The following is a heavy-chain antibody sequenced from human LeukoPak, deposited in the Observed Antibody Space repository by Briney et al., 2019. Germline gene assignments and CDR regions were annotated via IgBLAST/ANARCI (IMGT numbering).Heavy chain of an antibody. V-gene: IGHV4-61*01. CDR2: ISNSGST. CDR3: ARSPSGYRFDY. Sequence: SETLSLTCTVSGGPVTSGTYFWTWIRQPPGKGLDWIGFISNSGSTNYNPSLKSRVTISRDTSKNRFSLNLNSVTAADTAVYFCARSPSGYRFDYWGQGALVTVSS. J-gene: IGHJ4*02. CDR1: GGPVTSGTYF. D-gene: IGHD3-22*01.